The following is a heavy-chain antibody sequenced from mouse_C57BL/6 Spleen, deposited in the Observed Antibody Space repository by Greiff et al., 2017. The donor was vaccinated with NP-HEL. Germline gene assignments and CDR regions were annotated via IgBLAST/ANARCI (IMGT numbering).Heavy chain of an antibody. CDR3: ARRDRRLGAMDY. Sequence: EVHLVESGGGLVQPGGSLKLSCAASGFTFSDYYMYWVRQTPEKRLEWVAYISNGGGSTYYPDTVKGRFTISRDNAKNTLYLQMGRLKSEDTAMYYWARRDRRLGAMDYWGQGTSVTVSS. J-gene: IGHJ4*01. CDR2: ISNGGGST. V-gene: IGHV5-12*01. D-gene: IGHD3-3*01. CDR1: GFTFSDYY.